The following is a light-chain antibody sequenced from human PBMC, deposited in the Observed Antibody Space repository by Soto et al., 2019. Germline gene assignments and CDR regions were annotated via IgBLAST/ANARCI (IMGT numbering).Light chain of an antibody. Sequence: EVELTQSPGTLSLSPGERATLSCRASQSVNSNYLAWYQQKPGQAPRLLIYGASSRATGIPDRFSGSGSGTDFTLTISRLEPEDFAVYYCQQYGSSPRTFGQGTKVEIK. J-gene: IGKJ1*01. CDR2: GAS. CDR3: QQYGSSPRT. V-gene: IGKV3-20*01. CDR1: QSVNSNY.